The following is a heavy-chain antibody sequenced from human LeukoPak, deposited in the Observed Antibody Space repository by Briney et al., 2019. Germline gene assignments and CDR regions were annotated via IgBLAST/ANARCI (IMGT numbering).Heavy chain of an antibody. CDR3: ARVTGYIVEDYFDY. D-gene: IGHD3-22*01. V-gene: IGHV4-59*01. CDR1: GFTFSRYW. Sequence: GSLRLSCAASGFTFSRYWMSWVRQPPGKGLEWIGYIYYSGSTNYNPSLKSRVTISVDTSKNQFSLRLSSVTAADTAVYYCARVTGYIVEDYFDYWGQGTLVTVSS. J-gene: IGHJ4*02. CDR2: IYYSGST.